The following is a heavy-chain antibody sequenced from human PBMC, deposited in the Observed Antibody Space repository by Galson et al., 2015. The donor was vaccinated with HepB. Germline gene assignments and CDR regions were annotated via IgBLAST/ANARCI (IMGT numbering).Heavy chain of an antibody. CDR2: IYGDGST. D-gene: IGHD3-22*01. CDR3: ARVLYDSSGEFVP. Sequence: SLRLSCAASGFTVRNNYMSWVRQAPGKGLEWVSIIYGDGSTDYADSVQGRFTISRDNSKNTLFLQMNSLTVDDTAVYYCARVLYDSSGEFVPWGQGTLVTVSS. J-gene: IGHJ5*02. CDR1: GFTVRNNY. V-gene: IGHV3-53*01.